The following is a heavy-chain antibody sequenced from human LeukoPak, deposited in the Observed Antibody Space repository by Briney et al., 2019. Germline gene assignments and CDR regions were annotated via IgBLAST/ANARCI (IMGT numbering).Heavy chain of an antibody. CDR1: GITFSNYA. CDR2: ISGSGGST. D-gene: IGHD5-24*01. J-gene: IGHJ4*02. Sequence: GGSLRLSCAASGITFSNYAMSWVRQAPGKGLEWVSVISGSGGSTYYADSVKGRFTISRDNSKNTVYLQMNRLRAEDTAVYFCARAGRDVYNYPYYFGCWGQGTLVTVSS. V-gene: IGHV3-23*01. CDR3: ARAGRDVYNYPYYFGC.